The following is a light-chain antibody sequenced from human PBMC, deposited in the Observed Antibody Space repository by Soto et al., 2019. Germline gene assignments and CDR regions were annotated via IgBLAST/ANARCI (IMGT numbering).Light chain of an antibody. CDR3: QQYDTLPRT. V-gene: IGKV3-20*01. CDR1: QSVSSSY. CDR2: GIS. J-gene: IGKJ1*01. Sequence: EIVLTQSPGTLSLSPGERATLSCRSSQSVSSSYLAWYQQKPGQPPRLLIYGISSRASGIPDRFRGSGSGTDFTLTITRPEPEDSAVYYCQQYDTLPRTFGQGTKVDIK.